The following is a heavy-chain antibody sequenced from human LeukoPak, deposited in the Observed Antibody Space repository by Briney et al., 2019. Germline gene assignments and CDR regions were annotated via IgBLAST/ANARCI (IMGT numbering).Heavy chain of an antibody. CDR1: GFTFSSYG. J-gene: IGHJ6*02. Sequence: GGSLRLSCAASGFTFSSYGMHWVRQAPGKGLEGVAVIWYDGSNKYYADSVKGRFTISRDNSKNTLYLQMNSLRADDTAVYYCARGAYHCSSTSCYYYGMDVWGQGTTVTVSS. CDR3: ARGAYHCSSTSCYYYGMDV. D-gene: IGHD2-2*01. CDR2: IWYDGSNK. V-gene: IGHV3-33*01.